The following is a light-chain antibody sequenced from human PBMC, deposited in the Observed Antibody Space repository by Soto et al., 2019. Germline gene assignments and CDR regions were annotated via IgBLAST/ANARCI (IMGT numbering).Light chain of an antibody. Sequence: QPVLTQPASVSGSPGQSITISCTGTNSDVGGYNFVSWYQQHPGKAPKLMIYDVSNRPSGVSNRFSGSKSGNTASLNISGLQAEDEADYYCSSYTSSSIPYVFGIGTKLTVL. J-gene: IGLJ1*01. CDR2: DVS. CDR1: NSDVGGYNF. V-gene: IGLV2-14*01. CDR3: SSYTSSSIPYV.